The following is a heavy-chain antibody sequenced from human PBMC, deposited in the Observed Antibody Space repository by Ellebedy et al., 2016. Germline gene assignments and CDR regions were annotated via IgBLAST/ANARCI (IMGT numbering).Heavy chain of an antibody. Sequence: GGSLRLXCAASGFTFSSYWMHWVRQAPGKGLVWVSRINFDGSSTSYADSVKGRFTISRDNAKKTLYLQMNTLRAEDTAVYYCTRDYSSGWFFDYWGQGTLVTVSS. CDR2: INFDGSST. V-gene: IGHV3-74*01. D-gene: IGHD6-19*01. CDR1: GFTFSSYW. CDR3: TRDYSSGWFFDY. J-gene: IGHJ4*02.